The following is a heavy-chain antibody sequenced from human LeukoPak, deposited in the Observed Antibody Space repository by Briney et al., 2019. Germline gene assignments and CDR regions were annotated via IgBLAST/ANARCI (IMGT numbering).Heavy chain of an antibody. CDR1: GYSISSGYY. CDR2: IYHSGST. CDR3: ARDQIAAAGTSYFDY. V-gene: IGHV4-38-2*02. J-gene: IGHJ4*02. Sequence: TSETLSLTCTVSGYSISSGYYWGWIRQPPGKGLEWIGSIYHSGSTYYNPSLKSRVTISVDTSKNQFSLKLSSVTAADTAVYYCARDQIAAAGTSYFDYWGQGTLVTVSS. D-gene: IGHD6-13*01.